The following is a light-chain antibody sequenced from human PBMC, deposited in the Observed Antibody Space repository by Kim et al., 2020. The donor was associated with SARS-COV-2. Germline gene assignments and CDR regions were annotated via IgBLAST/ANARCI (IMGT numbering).Light chain of an antibody. J-gene: IGKJ1*01. CDR2: GAS. CDR3: QQYGSSPWT. Sequence: EIVLTQSPGTLSLSPGERATLSCRASQSLSSTYLAWYQQKPGRAPRVLIYGASNRATGIPDRFSGSGSGTDFTLTISRLEPEDFAVYYCQQYGSSPWTFGQGTKVDIK. V-gene: IGKV3-20*01. CDR1: QSLSSTY.